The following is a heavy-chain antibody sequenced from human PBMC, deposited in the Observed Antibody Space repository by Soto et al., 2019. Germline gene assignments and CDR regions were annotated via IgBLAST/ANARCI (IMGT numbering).Heavy chain of an antibody. D-gene: IGHD5-18*01. V-gene: IGHV1-69*13. Sequence: GASVKVSCKACGGTISSYAISCVRQAPGQGLEWMGGIIPIFGTANYAQKFQGRVTITADESTSTAYMELSSLRSEDTAVYYCARHSSPSYGSFYYWGQGTLVTVSS. CDR2: IIPIFGTA. CDR3: ARHSSPSYGSFYY. J-gene: IGHJ4*02. CDR1: GGTISSYA.